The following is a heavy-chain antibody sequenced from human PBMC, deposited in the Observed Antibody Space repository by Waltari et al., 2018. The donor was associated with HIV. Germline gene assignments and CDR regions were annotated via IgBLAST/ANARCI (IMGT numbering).Heavy chain of an antibody. J-gene: IGHJ4*02. D-gene: IGHD6-19*01. V-gene: IGHV3-30*18. Sequence: QVQLVESGGGVVQPGRSLRLSCAAFGFTFSSYAMDWVRQAPGKRMGGVGVISYYGVNKYYADSWKGRFTISRDNSKNTLYLQMNSLRAEDTAVYYCAKGASGWSPGYWGQGTLVTVSS. CDR1: GFTFSSYA. CDR2: ISYYGVNK. CDR3: AKGASGWSPGY.